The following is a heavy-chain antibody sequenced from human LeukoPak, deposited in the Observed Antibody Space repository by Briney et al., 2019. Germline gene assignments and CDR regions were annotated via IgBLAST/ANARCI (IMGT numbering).Heavy chain of an antibody. V-gene: IGHV1-18*04. Sequence: ASVKVSCKASGYTFTGYYMHWVRQAPGQGLEWMGWISAYNGNTNYAQKLQGRVTMTTDTSTSTAYMELRSLRSDDTAVYYCARDFVGAAAANFDYWGQGTLVTVSS. CDR3: ARDFVGAAAANFDY. D-gene: IGHD2-2*01. CDR2: ISAYNGNT. J-gene: IGHJ4*02. CDR1: GYTFTGYY.